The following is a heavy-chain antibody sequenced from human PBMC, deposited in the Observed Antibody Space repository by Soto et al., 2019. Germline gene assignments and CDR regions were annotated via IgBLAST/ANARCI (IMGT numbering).Heavy chain of an antibody. CDR3: ARDGGVYDYSPFDY. J-gene: IGHJ4*02. D-gene: IGHD4-4*01. Sequence: QVQLVQSGAEVKKPGSSVKVSCKASGGTFSSYAISWARQAPGQGLEWMGGIIPIFGTADYAQKFQGRVTITAHESTSAAYMELSSLRSEDTAVYYCARDGGVYDYSPFDYWGQGTLVTVSS. CDR1: GGTFSSYA. V-gene: IGHV1-69*12. CDR2: IIPIFGTA.